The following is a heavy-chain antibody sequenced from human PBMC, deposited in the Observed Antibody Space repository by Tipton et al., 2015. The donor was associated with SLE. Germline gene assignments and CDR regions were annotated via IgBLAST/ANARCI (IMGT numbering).Heavy chain of an antibody. CDR1: GGSFSGYY. J-gene: IGHJ6*03. CDR3: ARGHYYYMDV. Sequence: LVQPSETLSLTCAVYGGSFSGYYWSWIRQPPGKGLEWIGEINHSGSTNYNPSLKSRVTISVDTSKNQFSLKLSSVTAADTAVYYCARGHYYYMDVWGKGTTVTVSS. V-gene: IGHV4-34*01. CDR2: INHSGST.